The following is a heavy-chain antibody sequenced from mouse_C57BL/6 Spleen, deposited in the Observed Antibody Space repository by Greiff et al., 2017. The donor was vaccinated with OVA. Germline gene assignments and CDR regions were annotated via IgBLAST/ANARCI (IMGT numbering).Heavy chain of an antibody. V-gene: IGHV3-6*01. CDR3: ARENMSSHYDAMDY. J-gene: IGHJ4*01. CDR2: ISYDGSN. Sequence: ESGPGLVKPSQSLSLTCSVTGYSITSGYYWNWIRQFPGNQLEWMGYISYDGSNNYNPSLKNRISITRDTSKNQFVLKLNSVTTEDTATYYCARENMSSHYDAMDYWGQGTSVTVSS. D-gene: IGHD1-1*01. CDR1: GYSITSGYY.